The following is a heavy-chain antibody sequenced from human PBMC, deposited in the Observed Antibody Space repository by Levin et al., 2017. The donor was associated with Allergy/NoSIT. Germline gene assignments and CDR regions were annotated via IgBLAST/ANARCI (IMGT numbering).Heavy chain of an antibody. Sequence: GGALRLSCAASGFTFANHAMTWVRHAPGKGLEWVSTIRPNSERTYFADSVKGRFTVSRDDSMNMLYLQMNSLRADDTAVYYCAREQGARGWYTVDFWGQGTLVTVSS. CDR2: IRPNSERT. CDR1: GFTFANHA. J-gene: IGHJ4*02. CDR3: AREQGARGWYTVDF. V-gene: IGHV3-23*01. D-gene: IGHD6-19*01.